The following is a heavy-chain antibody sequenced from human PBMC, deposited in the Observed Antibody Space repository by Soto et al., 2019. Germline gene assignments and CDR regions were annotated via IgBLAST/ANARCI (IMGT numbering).Heavy chain of an antibody. J-gene: IGHJ4*02. CDR1: GGSISSYY. D-gene: IGHD6-13*01. Sequence: PSETLSLTCTVSGGSISSYYWSWIRQPPGKGLEWIGYIYYSGSTNYNPSLKSRVTISVDTSKNQFSLKLSSVTAADTAVYYCARHLTAAAGDLEYWGQGTLVTVSS. V-gene: IGHV4-59*08. CDR2: IYYSGST. CDR3: ARHLTAAAGDLEY.